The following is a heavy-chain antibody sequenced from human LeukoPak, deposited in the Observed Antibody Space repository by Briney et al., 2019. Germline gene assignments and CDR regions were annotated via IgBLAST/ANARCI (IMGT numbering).Heavy chain of an antibody. V-gene: IGHV3-33*03. D-gene: IGHD1-1*01. Sequence: GGSLRLSCAASGFTFSSYGMHWVRQAPGKGLEWVAVIWYDGSNKYYADSVKGRFTISRDNNRNSLSLQMNSLRSEDTALYFCAKRSGAPNNFDYWGQGALVTVSS. J-gene: IGHJ4*02. CDR3: AKRSGAPNNFDY. CDR2: IWYDGSNK. CDR1: GFTFSSYG.